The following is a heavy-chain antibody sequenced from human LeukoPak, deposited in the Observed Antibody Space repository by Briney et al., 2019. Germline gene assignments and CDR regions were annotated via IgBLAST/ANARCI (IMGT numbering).Heavy chain of an antibody. CDR1: GGSISNSSHY. V-gene: IGHV4-39*01. J-gene: IGHJ4*02. CDR3: ARHRGYYFDY. CDR2: IYYSGST. Sequence: SETLSLTCTVSGGSISNSSHYWGWIRQPPGKGLEWIGSIYYSGSTYYNPSLKSRVTISVDTSKNQFSLKLSSVTAADTAVYYCARHRGYYFDYWGQGTLVTVSS.